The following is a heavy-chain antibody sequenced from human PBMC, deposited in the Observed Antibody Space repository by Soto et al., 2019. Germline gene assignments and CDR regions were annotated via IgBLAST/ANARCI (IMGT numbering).Heavy chain of an antibody. CDR1: GGSVSSYY. V-gene: IGHV4-59*02. CDR2: IRYTGSP. Sequence: SETLSLTCAVSGGSVSSYYWTWIRKPPGKGLEWIGYIRYTGSPTYNPSLKSRVIISVDTSKNQFSLDLSSVTAADTAVYYCARGYFYFAGGTYYGFDSWGQGPPVTVSS. CDR3: ARGYFYFAGGTYYGFDS. D-gene: IGHD3-10*01. J-gene: IGHJ4*02.